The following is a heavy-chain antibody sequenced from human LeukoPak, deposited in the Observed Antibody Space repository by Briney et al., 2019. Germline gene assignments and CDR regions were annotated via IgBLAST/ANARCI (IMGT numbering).Heavy chain of an antibody. Sequence: GGSLRLSCAASGFTFSSYEMNWVRQAPGKGLEWVSYISSSGSTIYYADSVKGRSTISRDNAKNSLYLQMNSLRAEDTAVYYCARGGILGGFDYWGQGTLVTVSS. V-gene: IGHV3-48*03. D-gene: IGHD3-9*01. CDR2: ISSSGSTI. CDR1: GFTFSSYE. CDR3: ARGGILGGFDY. J-gene: IGHJ4*02.